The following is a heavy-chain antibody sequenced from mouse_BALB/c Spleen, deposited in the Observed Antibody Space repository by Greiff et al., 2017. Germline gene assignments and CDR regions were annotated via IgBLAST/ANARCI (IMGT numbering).Heavy chain of an antibody. J-gene: IGHJ3*01. Sequence: QVQLQQSGAELVRPGSSVKISCKASGYAFSSYWMNWVKQRPGQGLEWIGQIYPGDGDTNYNGKFKGKATLTADKSSSTAYMQLSSLTSEDSAVYFCARSYGNSFAYWGPGTLVTVSA. CDR3: ARSYGNSFAY. CDR1: GYAFSSYW. D-gene: IGHD2-10*02. V-gene: IGHV1-80*01. CDR2: IYPGDGDT.